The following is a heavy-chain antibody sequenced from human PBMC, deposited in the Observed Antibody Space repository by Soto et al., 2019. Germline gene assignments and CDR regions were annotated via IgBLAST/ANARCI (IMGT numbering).Heavy chain of an antibody. V-gene: IGHV3-23*01. D-gene: IGHD4-17*01. Sequence: GGSLRLSCAASGFTFSNYAMNWVRQAPGKGLEWVSGISATGGSTYDADSVKGRFTLSRDNSKNTLYLQMNSLRAEDTAVYYCAKERTSHYFYYGMDVWGQGTTVTVSS. J-gene: IGHJ6*02. CDR2: ISATGGST. CDR1: GFTFSNYA. CDR3: AKERTSHYFYYGMDV.